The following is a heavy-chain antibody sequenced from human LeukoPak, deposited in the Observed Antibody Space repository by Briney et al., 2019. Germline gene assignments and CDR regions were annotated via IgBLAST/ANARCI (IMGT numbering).Heavy chain of an antibody. CDR3: GKDMARIYYYGSGEIDY. CDR1: GFPFSRHG. CDR2: ISYDGSNK. D-gene: IGHD3-10*01. J-gene: IGHJ4*02. V-gene: IGHV3-30*18. Sequence: GRSLRLSCAASGFPFSRHGMHWVRQVPGKGLEWLAVISYDGSNKAYADSVKGRFTIPRDNSNNTLHLQMNSLRAEDTAVYYCGKDMARIYYYGSGEIDYWGQGTLVTVSS.